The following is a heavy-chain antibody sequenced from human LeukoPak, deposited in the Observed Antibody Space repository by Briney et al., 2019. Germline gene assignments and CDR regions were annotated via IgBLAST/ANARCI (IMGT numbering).Heavy chain of an antibody. J-gene: IGHJ4*02. CDR1: GDSINSGNSH. D-gene: IGHD3-10*02. CDR2: VYDSWNN. CDR3: TSYFVGNGGRGY. V-gene: IGHV4-30-4*01. Sequence: NPSQTLSLTCTVSGDSINSGNSHWTWIRQPPGKGLEWLGSVYDSWNNYYNPSLESRITMSVDTSKNQYPLELSSVIAADTAVYYCTSYFVGNGGRGYWGQGALVTVSS.